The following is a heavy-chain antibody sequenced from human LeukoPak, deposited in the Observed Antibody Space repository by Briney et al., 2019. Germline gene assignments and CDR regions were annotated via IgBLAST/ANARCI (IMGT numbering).Heavy chain of an antibody. D-gene: IGHD3-10*02. CDR3: AKDVRLHHLSLFDY. J-gene: IGHJ4*02. CDR1: GFTFSSYA. V-gene: IGHV3-23*01. CDR2: ISGSGGST. Sequence: GGSLSLSCAASGFTFSSYAMSWVRQAPGKGLEWVSAISGSGGSTYYADSVKGRFTISRDNSKNTLYLQMNSLRAEDTAVYYCAKDVRLHHLSLFDYWGQGTLVTVSS.